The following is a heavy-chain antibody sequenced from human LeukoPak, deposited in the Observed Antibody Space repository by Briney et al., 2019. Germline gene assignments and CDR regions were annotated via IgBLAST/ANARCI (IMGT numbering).Heavy chain of an antibody. CDR3: ARDNAQTDLDY. CDR1: GFTFSSYA. D-gene: IGHD1-14*01. J-gene: IGHJ4*02. V-gene: IGHV3-30-3*01. CDR2: ISYDGSNK. Sequence: GRSLRFSCAASGFTFSSYAMHWVRQAPGKGLEWVAVISYDGSNKYYADSVKGRFTISRDNSKNTLYLQMNSLRAEDTAVYYCARDNAQTDLDYWGQGTLVTVSS.